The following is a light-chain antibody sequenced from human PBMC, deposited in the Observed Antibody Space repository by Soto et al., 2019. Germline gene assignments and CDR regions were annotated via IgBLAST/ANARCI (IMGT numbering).Light chain of an antibody. CDR1: QDIRNY. Sequence: DIQMTQSPSSLSASVGDRVTVSCQASQDIRNYLNCYQQKPVKAPKLLIYAASNLETGVPSRFSGSGSGTDFTFTISSLQPEDIATYYCQQYDNIPLSFGGGTKVDIK. CDR3: QQYDNIPLS. CDR2: AAS. V-gene: IGKV1-33*01. J-gene: IGKJ4*01.